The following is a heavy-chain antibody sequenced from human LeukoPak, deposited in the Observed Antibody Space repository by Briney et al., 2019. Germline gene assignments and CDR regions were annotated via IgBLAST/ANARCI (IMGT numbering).Heavy chain of an antibody. V-gene: IGHV1-69*04. Sequence: ASVKVSCKASGGTFSSYAISWVRQAPGQGLEWMGRIIPILGIANYAQKFQGRVTITADKSTSTAYMELSSLRSEDTAVYYCARGATVTSPFDYWGQGTLVTVSS. J-gene: IGHJ4*02. CDR1: GGTFSSYA. CDR3: ARGATVTSPFDY. CDR2: IIPILGIA. D-gene: IGHD4-17*01.